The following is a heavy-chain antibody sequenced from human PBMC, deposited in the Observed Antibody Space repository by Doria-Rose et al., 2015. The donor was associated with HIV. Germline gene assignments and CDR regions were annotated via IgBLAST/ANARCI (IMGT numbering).Heavy chain of an antibody. D-gene: IGHD6-13*01. CDR1: GVSLSSPGMG. J-gene: IGHJ4*02. V-gene: IGHV2-26*01. Sequence: QITLKESSPVLVKPTETLTLTCTASGVSLSSPGMGVSWIRQPPGKALEWLANIFSDDERSYKTSLKSILTISRGTSKSQVVLTITDMDPVDTATYYCARIKSSRWYRKYYFDFWGQGALVIVSA. CDR3: ARIKSSRWYRKYYFDF. CDR2: IFSDDER.